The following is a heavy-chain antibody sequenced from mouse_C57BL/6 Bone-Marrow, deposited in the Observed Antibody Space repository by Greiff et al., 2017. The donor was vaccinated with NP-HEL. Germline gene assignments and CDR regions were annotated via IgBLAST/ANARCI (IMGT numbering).Heavy chain of an antibody. Sequence: EVQLQQSGPVLVKPGASVKMSCKASGYTFTDYYLNWVKQSHGKSLEWIGVINPYNGGTSYNQKFKGKATLTVDKSSTTAYLPLTLLASEPSTLSDCARCDGYCVRFAYWGQGTRVTVSA. CDR1: GYTFTDYY. CDR3: ARCDGYCVRFAY. CDR2: INPYNGGT. V-gene: IGHV1-19*01. J-gene: IGHJ3*01. D-gene: IGHD2-3*01.